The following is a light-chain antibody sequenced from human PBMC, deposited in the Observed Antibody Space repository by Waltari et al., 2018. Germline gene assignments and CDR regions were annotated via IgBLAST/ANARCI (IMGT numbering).Light chain of an antibody. CDR3: QQYGSSPRT. V-gene: IGKV3-20*01. CDR1: QSVSSSY. Sequence: EIVLTQSPGTLSLSPGERATLSCRASQSVSSSYLAWYQQKPGQGPRLLIYGASRRATCIPDRFSGSGSGTDFTLTISRLEPEDFAVYYCQQYGSSPRTFGQGTKLEIK. CDR2: GAS. J-gene: IGKJ2*01.